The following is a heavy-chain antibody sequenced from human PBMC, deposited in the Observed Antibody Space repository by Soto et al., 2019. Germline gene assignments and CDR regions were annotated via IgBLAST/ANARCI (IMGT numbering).Heavy chain of an antibody. D-gene: IGHD6-13*01. Sequence: SETLSLTCAVYGGSFSGYYWSWIRQPPGKGLEWIGEINHSGSTNYNPSLKSRVTISVDTSKNQFSLKLSSVTAADTAVYYCARGLYSSSWVPFDYWGQGTLVTVSS. J-gene: IGHJ4*02. CDR3: ARGLYSSSWVPFDY. V-gene: IGHV4-34*01. CDR1: GGSFSGYY. CDR2: INHSGST.